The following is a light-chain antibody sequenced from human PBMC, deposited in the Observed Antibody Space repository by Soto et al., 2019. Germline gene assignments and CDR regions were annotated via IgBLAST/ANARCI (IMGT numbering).Light chain of an antibody. J-gene: IGLJ1*01. V-gene: IGLV6-57*03. CDR2: EDN. Sequence: NFMLTQPHSVSESPGKTVTISCTRSSGSIASNYVQWYQQRPGSAPTTVIYEDNQRPSGVPDRFSGSIDSSSNSASLTISGLKTDDEADYYCQSYYSSNISYVFGTGTKLTVL. CDR1: SGSIASNY. CDR3: QSYYSSNISYV.